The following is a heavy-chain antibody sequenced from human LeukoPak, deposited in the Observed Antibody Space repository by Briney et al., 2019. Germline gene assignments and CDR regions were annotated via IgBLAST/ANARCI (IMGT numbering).Heavy chain of an antibody. Sequence: GGSLRLSCAASGFTVSSNYMSWVRQAPGKGLEWVSVIYSGGSTYYADSVKGRFTISRDNSKNTLYLQMNSLRAEDTAVYYCASYGSGSYRGTLDYWGQGTLVTVSS. CDR2: IYSGGST. CDR3: ASYGSGSYRGTLDY. CDR1: GFTVSSNY. J-gene: IGHJ4*02. V-gene: IGHV3-66*01. D-gene: IGHD3-10*01.